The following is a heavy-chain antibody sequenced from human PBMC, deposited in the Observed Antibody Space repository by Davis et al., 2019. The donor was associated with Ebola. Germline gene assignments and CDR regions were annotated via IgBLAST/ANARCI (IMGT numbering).Heavy chain of an antibody. Sequence: GESLKISCAASGFTFSSYSMNWVRQAPGKGLEWVSYISSSSSTIYYADSVKGRFTISRDNAKNPLYLQMNSLRAEDTAVYYCARVVYYYDSSGYFTVGDGMDVWGKGTTVTVPS. V-gene: IGHV3-48*04. CDR1: GFTFSSYS. CDR3: ARVVYYYDSSGYFTVGDGMDV. D-gene: IGHD3-22*01. CDR2: ISSSSSTI. J-gene: IGHJ6*04.